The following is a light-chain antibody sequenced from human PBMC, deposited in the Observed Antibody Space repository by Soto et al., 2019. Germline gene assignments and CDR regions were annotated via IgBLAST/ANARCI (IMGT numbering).Light chain of an antibody. CDR1: QSIRYW. V-gene: IGKV1-5*01. J-gene: IGKJ2*01. CDR3: QQYHGFPYT. Sequence: DIQTTQSPSTLSASVVDRVTITCRSSQSIRYWLAWHQQKPGKAPQVLIYDASTLQNGVPSRFSGSGFGTEFTLNISSLQPDDFATYYCQQYHGFPYTFGQGTKVDIK. CDR2: DAS.